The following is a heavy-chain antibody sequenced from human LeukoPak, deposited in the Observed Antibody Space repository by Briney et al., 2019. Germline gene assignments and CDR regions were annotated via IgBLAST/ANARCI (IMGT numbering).Heavy chain of an antibody. D-gene: IGHD5-18*01. CDR3: AREHYTVDTAMVTGAFDI. Sequence: GGSLRLSCAASGFTFSTYGVHWVRQAPGKGLEWVAVIWFDGSKKYYADSVKGRFTISRDNSKNTLFLQMNSLRAEDTAVYYCAREHYTVDTAMVTGAFDIWGQGTMVTVSS. J-gene: IGHJ3*02. CDR2: IWFDGSKK. CDR1: GFTFSTYG. V-gene: IGHV3-33*01.